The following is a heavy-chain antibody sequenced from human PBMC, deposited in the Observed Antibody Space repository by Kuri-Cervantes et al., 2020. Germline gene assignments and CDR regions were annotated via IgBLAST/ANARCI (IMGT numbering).Heavy chain of an antibody. CDR1: GGSISSYY. J-gene: IGHJ6*03. V-gene: IGHV4-59*12. CDR3: ARDLGLPVVGSTYNSKDRYHYYYHMDV. Sequence: SETLSLTCTVSGGSISSYYWSWIRQPAGKGLEWIGNIYYSGSTYYNPSLKSRVTISVDTSKNQFSLKLSSVTAADTAVYYCARDLGLPVVGSTYNSKDRYHYYYHMDVWGKGTTVTVSS. CDR2: IYYSGST. D-gene: IGHD1-26*01.